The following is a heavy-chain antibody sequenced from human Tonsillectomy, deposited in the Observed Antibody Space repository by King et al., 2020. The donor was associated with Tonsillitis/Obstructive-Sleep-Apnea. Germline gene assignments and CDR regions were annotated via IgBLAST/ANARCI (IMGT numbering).Heavy chain of an antibody. J-gene: IGHJ4*02. CDR2: ITHDGKKK. CDR1: GFSFSDYG. Sequence: VQLVESGGGVVQPGRSLRLSCAASGFSFSDYGMHWVRQAQGQGLEWVAVITHDGKKKYYADSVKGRFTISRDNSKNTLSLQMNSLTVEDTSIYYCAKDKGYHYASGSSYFDYWGQGMLVTVSS. CDR3: AKDKGYHYASGSSYFDY. V-gene: IGHV3-30*18. D-gene: IGHD3-10*01.